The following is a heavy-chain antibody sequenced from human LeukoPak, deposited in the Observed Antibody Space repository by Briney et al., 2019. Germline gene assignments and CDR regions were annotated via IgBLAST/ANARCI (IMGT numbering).Heavy chain of an antibody. J-gene: IGHJ4*02. D-gene: IGHD6-13*01. CDR3: ARVGLIAAAGTNYFDY. V-gene: IGHV3-30*02. CDR1: GFSFSSYG. CDR2: IRSDGSNK. Sequence: GGSLRLSCAGSGFSFSSYGMHWVRQAPGKGLEWMAFIRSDGSNKYYADSVKGRFTISRDNSKNTLYLQMNSLRAEDTAVYYCARVGLIAAAGTNYFDYWGQGTLVTVSS.